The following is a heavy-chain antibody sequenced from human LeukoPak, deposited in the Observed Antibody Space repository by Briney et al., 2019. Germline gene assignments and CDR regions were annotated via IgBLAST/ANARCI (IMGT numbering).Heavy chain of an antibody. CDR2: ISGSGGST. V-gene: IGHV3-23*01. Sequence: SGGSLRLSCAASGFTFSTYAMSWVRQAPGKGLEWVSLISGSGGSTYNADSVKGRFTISRDNSKNTLYLQMKSLRADDTAVYYCAKAAAYCSGGTCYDYWGQGSLVTVSS. J-gene: IGHJ4*02. CDR1: GFTFSTYA. D-gene: IGHD2-15*01. CDR3: AKAAAYCSGGTCYDY.